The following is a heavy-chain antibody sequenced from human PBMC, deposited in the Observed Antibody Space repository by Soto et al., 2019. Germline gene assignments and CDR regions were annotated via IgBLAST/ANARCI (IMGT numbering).Heavy chain of an antibody. CDR2: ISYDGGNK. CDR3: AKDYVLEWLRYYYGMDV. J-gene: IGHJ6*02. V-gene: IGHV3-30*18. D-gene: IGHD3-3*01. Sequence: GGSLRLSCAASGFTFNSYAMHWVRQAPGKGLEWVAVISYDGGNKNYADSVKGRFTISRDNSKNTLYLQMNSLRAEDTAVYYCAKDYVLEWLRYYYGMDVWGQGTTVTVSS. CDR1: GFTFNSYA.